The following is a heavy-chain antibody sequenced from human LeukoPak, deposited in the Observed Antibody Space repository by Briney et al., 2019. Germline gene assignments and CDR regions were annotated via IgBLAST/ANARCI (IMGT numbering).Heavy chain of an antibody. CDR3: VQTTGWPGSDY. CDR1: GVSISRFY. D-gene: IGHD6-19*01. J-gene: IGHJ4*02. V-gene: IGHV4-4*09. CDR2: IYNGVPT. Sequence: PSETLSLICTTSGVSISRFYWSWVRQPPGKGLEWIGNIYNGVPTFFNPSLKSRVTISVDTSRRQFSLELASVTAADTAVYYCVQTTGWPGSDYWGQGILVTVSS.